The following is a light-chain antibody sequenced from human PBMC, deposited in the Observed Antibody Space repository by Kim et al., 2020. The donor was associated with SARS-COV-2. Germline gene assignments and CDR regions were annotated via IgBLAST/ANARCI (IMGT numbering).Light chain of an antibody. Sequence: DIVMTQSPDSLAVSLGERATINCKSSQSVLYSSNNKNYLTWYQQKPGQPPRLLIYWAFTRESGVPDRFSGSGSGTDFTLTISSLQHEDFATYYCQQTYSAPRTFGQGTKVE. V-gene: IGKV4-1*01. CDR3: QQTYSAPRT. J-gene: IGKJ1*01. CDR2: WAF. CDR1: QSVLYSSNNKNY.